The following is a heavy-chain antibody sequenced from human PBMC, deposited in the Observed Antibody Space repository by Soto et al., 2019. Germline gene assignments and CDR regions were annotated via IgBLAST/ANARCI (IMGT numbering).Heavy chain of an antibody. Sequence: SQTCSVGKDSVRRGTYYWSWIKQRPGKRPEWIAYIYYTGSTNYNPSLKSRVTISLDTSRNQFSLNLTSVTAADTAVYYCARQREELGYSRFDPWG. CDR2: IYYTGST. D-gene: IGHD4-4*01. J-gene: IGHJ5*02. CDR1: KDSVRRGTYY. V-gene: IGHV4-61*01. CDR3: ARQREELGYSRFDP.